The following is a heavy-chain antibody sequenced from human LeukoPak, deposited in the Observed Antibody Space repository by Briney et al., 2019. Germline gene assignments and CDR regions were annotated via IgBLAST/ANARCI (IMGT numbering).Heavy chain of an antibody. D-gene: IGHD3-10*01. CDR3: ARGVRGVRFDY. CDR1: GFTFSNYW. CDR2: INTDGTTT. Sequence: AGGSLRLSCAASGFTFSNYWMHWVRQAPGEGLVWVSRINTDGTTTSYADSVRGRFTISRDNAKNTVYLQMNGLRAEDTAVYYCARGVRGVRFDYWGQGTLVTVSS. J-gene: IGHJ4*02. V-gene: IGHV3-74*01.